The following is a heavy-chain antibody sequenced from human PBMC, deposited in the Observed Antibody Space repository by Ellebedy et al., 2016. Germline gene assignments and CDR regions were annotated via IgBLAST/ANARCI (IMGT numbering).Heavy chain of an antibody. J-gene: IGHJ2*01. Sequence: ASVKVSCKASRGSNYAITWVRQAPGQGLEWMGGIIPMFGTTNYAQKFQGRLTITADESTRTAYMELSSLRSEDLALYYCASGGRGYFDLWGRGTLVTVST. CDR3: ASGGRGYFDL. CDR1: RGSNYA. CDR2: IIPMFGTT. V-gene: IGHV1-69*13. D-gene: IGHD2-15*01.